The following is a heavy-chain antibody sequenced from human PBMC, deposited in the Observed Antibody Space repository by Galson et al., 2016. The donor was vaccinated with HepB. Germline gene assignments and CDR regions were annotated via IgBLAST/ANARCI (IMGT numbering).Heavy chain of an antibody. V-gene: IGHV5-51*01. CDR3: ARQRRNYGMDV. D-gene: IGHD1-1*01. CDR2: IYAGDSET. CDR1: GFSFATHW. Sequence: QSGADVKKPGESLKISCKTSGFSFATHWIAWVRQMPGKGLEWMGIIYAGDSETRYSPPFQGQVTISVDKSTAVAYLQWNSLKASDSARDYCARQRRNYGMDVWGQGTMVTVSS. J-gene: IGHJ6*02.